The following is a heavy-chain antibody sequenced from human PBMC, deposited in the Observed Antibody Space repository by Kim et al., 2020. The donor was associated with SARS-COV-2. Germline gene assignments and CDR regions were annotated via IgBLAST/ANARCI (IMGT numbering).Heavy chain of an antibody. J-gene: IGHJ4*02. CDR3: ARANSGSRASGHGVY. Sequence: GGSLRLSCAASGFTFSSYGMHWVRQAPGKGLEWVAVISYDGSNKYYADSVKGRFTISRDNSKNTLYLQMNSLRAEDTAVYYCARANSGSRASGHGVYWGQGTLVTVSS. D-gene: IGHD1-26*01. CDR2: ISYDGSNK. V-gene: IGHV3-33*05. CDR1: GFTFSSYG.